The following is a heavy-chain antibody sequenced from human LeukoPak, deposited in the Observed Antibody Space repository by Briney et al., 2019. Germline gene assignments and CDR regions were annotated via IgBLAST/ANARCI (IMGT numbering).Heavy chain of an antibody. J-gene: IGHJ4*02. CDR3: AHRGTVTTRYVYFDY. CDR1: GSSLSTSGVG. CDR2: IYWDDDK. V-gene: IGHV2-5*02. Sequence: SGPTLVKPTQTLTLTCTFSGSSLSTSGVGVGWIRQPPGKALEWLALIYWDDDKRYSPSLKSRLTITKDSSKNQVVLTMTNMGVVDTATYYCAHRGTVTTRYVYFDYWGQGTLVTVSS. D-gene: IGHD4-17*01.